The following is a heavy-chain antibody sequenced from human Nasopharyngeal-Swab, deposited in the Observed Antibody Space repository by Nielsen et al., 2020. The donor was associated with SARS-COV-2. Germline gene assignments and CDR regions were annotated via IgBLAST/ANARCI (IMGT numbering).Heavy chain of an antibody. V-gene: IGHV3-11*06. CDR3: ATSGGPTVTTVRREDY. D-gene: IGHD4-11*01. CDR2: IGSSGSPT. J-gene: IGHJ4*02. CDR1: GFTFSDYY. Sequence: GESLKISCAASGFTFSDYYMNWVRQAPGKGLEWVSYIGSSGSPTIYADSVKGRFTISRDNAKNLLHLQINSLRAEDTAVYYCATSGGPTVTTVRREDYWGQGTLVTVSS.